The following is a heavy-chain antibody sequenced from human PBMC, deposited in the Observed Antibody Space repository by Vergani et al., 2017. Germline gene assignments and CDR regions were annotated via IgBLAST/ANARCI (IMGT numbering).Heavy chain of an antibody. D-gene: IGHD2-8*01. CDR1: GYTFTTYG. CDR3: ARGRLKIEGVNSNWFDP. CDR2: ISAYNGDA. J-gene: IGHJ5*02. V-gene: IGHV1-18*01. Sequence: QIQLVPSGAEVKKPGASVKVSCKASGYTFTTYGISWVRQAPGQGLEWMGWISAYNGDANYAQKLQGRVTMTTDTSTSTAYMELRSLRSDDTAVYYCARGRLKIEGVNSNWFDPWGQGTLVTVSS.